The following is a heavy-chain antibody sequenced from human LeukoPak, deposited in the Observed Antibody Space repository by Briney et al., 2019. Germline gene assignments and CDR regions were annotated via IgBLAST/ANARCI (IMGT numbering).Heavy chain of an antibody. CDR2: IKQDGSER. CDR1: GFTFSSHW. Sequence: GGSLRLSCAASGFTFSSHWMSWVRQAPGKGLEWVANIKQDGSERYYVDSVKGRFTISRDNAKNSLYLQMNSLRAEDTAVYYCARGDPDMDVWGKGTTVTISS. J-gene: IGHJ6*03. CDR3: ARGDPDMDV. V-gene: IGHV3-7*01.